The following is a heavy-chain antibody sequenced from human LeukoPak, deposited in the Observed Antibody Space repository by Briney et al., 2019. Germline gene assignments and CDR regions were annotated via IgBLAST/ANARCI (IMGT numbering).Heavy chain of an antibody. Sequence: GGSLRLSCAASGFTFSSYAMSWVRQAPGKGLEWVSAISSTGGSTYYADSVKGRFTISRDNSKNTLYLQMNSLSAEDTAVYYCAKRGSCSTSSCYFDYWGQGTLVTVSS. CDR3: AKRGSCSTSSCYFDY. CDR2: ISSTGGST. V-gene: IGHV3-23*01. CDR1: GFTFSSYA. D-gene: IGHD2-2*01. J-gene: IGHJ4*02.